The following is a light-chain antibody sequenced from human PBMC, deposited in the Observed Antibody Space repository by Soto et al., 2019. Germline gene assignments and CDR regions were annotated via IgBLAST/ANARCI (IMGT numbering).Light chain of an antibody. Sequence: EIGLTQSPATLSLSPGDRATLSCRASRSVSRYLAWYQQKPGQAPRLLIHDTSTRATGVPDTFSGSGSGTDFTLTISSLEPEDSAMYYCQQRFSWPPTFGGGTHVEIK. V-gene: IGKV3-11*01. CDR1: RSVSRY. CDR2: DTS. J-gene: IGKJ4*01. CDR3: QQRFSWPPT.